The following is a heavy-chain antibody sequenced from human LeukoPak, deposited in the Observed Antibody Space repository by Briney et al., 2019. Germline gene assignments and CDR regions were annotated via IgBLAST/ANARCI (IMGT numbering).Heavy chain of an antibody. CDR3: ARENRITIFGVVIINYYYYMDV. CDR2: INPNSGGT. D-gene: IGHD3-3*01. Sequence: ASVKVPCKASGYTFTGYYMHWVRQAPGQGLEWMGWINPNSGGTNYAQKFQGRVTMTRDTSISTAYMELSRLRSDDTAVYYCARENRITIFGVVIINYYYYMDVWGKGTTVTVSS. J-gene: IGHJ6*03. V-gene: IGHV1-2*02. CDR1: GYTFTGYY.